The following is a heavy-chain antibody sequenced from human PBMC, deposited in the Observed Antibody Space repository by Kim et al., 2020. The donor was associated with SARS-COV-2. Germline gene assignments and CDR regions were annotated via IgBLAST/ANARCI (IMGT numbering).Heavy chain of an antibody. J-gene: IGHJ6*02. CDR3: ARERTRSAGHYGMDV. Sequence: QKCQGRGTMTADESTSTAYMELSSLRSEDTAVYYCARERTRSAGHYGMDVWGQGTTVTVSS. D-gene: IGHD6-25*01. V-gene: IGHV1-69*01.